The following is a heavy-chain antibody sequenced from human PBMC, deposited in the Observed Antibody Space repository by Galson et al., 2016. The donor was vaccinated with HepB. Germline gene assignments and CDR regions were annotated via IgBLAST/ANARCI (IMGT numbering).Heavy chain of an antibody. Sequence: SLRLSCAASGFTFSNYWMSWVRQAPGKGLEWVANIKQDGSEKDYVDSVKGRFTISRDNAKNSLYLQMNSLRDEDTAVYYCAVVRKAGVAYYYGAGSWHWGQGTLVTVSS. CDR1: GFTFSNYW. J-gene: IGHJ4*02. D-gene: IGHD3-10*01. V-gene: IGHV3-7*01. CDR3: AVVRKAGVAYYYGAGSWH. CDR2: IKQDGSEK.